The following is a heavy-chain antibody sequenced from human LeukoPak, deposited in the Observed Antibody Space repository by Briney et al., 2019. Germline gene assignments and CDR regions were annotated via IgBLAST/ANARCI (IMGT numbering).Heavy chain of an antibody. CDR2: ISGYNGNT. V-gene: IGHV1-18*01. CDR3: ARGSTVRYYYDSSGYYRGAVDY. D-gene: IGHD3-22*01. J-gene: IGHJ4*02. CDR1: GYTFTSYG. Sequence: ASVKVSCKASGYTFTSYGINWVRQAPGQGLEWMGWISGYNGNTNCAQKLQGRVTMTTDTSTTTAYMELRSLVSDDTAVYYCARGSTVRYYYDSSGYYRGAVDYWGQGTLVTVSS.